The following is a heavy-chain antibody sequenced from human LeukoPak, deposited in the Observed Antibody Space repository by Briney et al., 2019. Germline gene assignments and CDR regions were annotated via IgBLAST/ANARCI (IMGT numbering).Heavy chain of an antibody. CDR3: VKGACSSGCSGNH. J-gene: IGHJ5*02. CDR2: ITDSFNT. Sequence: GGSLRLPCAASGIAFSDSAMYWVRQAPGKGLECVSVITDSFNTYYGDSVKGRFTVSRDNSRKTLYLQMNSLRVDDTALYYCVKGACSSGCSGNHWGLGTRVTV. CDR1: GIAFSDSA. V-gene: IGHV3-23*01. D-gene: IGHD6-19*01.